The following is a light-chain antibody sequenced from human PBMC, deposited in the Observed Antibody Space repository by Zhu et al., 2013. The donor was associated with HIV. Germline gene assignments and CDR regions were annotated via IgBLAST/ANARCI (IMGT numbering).Light chain of an antibody. Sequence: QSVLTQPPSVSAAPGQKVTISCSGSSSNIGNNYVSWYQVLPGTAPKLLIYDNYLRPSGIPDRFSGSKSGSSATLGITGLETGDEADYYCGTWDNSLRGVVFGGGTKLTVL. CDR1: SSNIGNNY. CDR2: DNY. V-gene: IGLV1-51*01. J-gene: IGLJ2*01. CDR3: GTWDNSLRGVV.